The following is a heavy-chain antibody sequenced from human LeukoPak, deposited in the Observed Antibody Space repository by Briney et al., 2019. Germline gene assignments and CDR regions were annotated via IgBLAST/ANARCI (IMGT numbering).Heavy chain of an antibody. CDR2: IRSKVYGGTT. CDR3: VRYSGDADY. J-gene: IGHJ4*02. CDR1: GCTFGDYA. V-gene: IGHV3-49*03. Sequence: GGSLRLSCTASGCTFGDYAMSWFRQAPGKGLEWVGFIRSKVYGGTTEYAASVKGRFTISRDDSKSIAYLQMNSLKSEDTAVYYCVRYSGDADYWGQGTLVTVSS. D-gene: IGHD5-12*01.